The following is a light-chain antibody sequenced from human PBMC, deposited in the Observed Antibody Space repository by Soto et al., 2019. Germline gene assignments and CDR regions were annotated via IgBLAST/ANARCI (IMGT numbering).Light chain of an antibody. Sequence: QSVLTQPPSVSGTPGQRVTISCSGSSSNIGSKTINWYQHLPGTAPKLLIFTNNRRPSGVPDRFSGSKSGTSGSLAITGLQSDDESYYYCATWDDSLKGPVFGGGTKLTVL. V-gene: IGLV1-44*01. CDR3: ATWDDSLKGPV. J-gene: IGLJ3*02. CDR2: TNN. CDR1: SSNIGSKT.